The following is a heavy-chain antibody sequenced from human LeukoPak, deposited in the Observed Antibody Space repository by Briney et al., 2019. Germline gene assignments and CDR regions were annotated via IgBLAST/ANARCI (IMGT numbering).Heavy chain of an antibody. D-gene: IGHD3-22*01. V-gene: IGHV1-8*01. CDR1: GYTFTSYV. Sequence: ASVKVSCKASGYTFTSYVINWVRQATGQGLEGMGWMNPNSGNTGYAQKFQGRVTMTRNTSISTAYMELSSLRSEDTAVYYCARGHDHYYDSSGYPDDYWGQGTLVTVSS. CDR2: MNPNSGNT. J-gene: IGHJ4*02. CDR3: ARGHDHYYDSSGYPDDY.